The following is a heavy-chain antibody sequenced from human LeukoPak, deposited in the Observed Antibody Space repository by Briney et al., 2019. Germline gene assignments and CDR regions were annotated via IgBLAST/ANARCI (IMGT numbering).Heavy chain of an antibody. CDR2: ISSSSSYI. J-gene: IGHJ3*02. Sequence: GGSLRLSCAASGFTFSSYSMNWVRQAPGKGLEWVSSISSSSSYIYYADSVKGRFTISRDNAKNSLYLQMNSLTAEDTAVYYCARDSLVVVIGGGAFDIWGQGTMVTVSS. V-gene: IGHV3-21*01. D-gene: IGHD3-22*01. CDR3: ARDSLVVVIGGGAFDI. CDR1: GFTFSSYS.